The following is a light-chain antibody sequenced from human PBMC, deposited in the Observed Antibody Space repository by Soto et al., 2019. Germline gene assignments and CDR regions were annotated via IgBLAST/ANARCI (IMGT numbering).Light chain of an antibody. V-gene: IGLV2-14*01. CDR3: SSYTSSSTVV. J-gene: IGLJ1*01. CDR1: SSDVGGYNY. CDR2: DVS. Sequence: QSALTQPASVSGSPGQSITISCTGTSSDVGGYNYVSWYQQHPGKAPKLMIYDVSNRPSGVSNRFSGSKSGNTASLTISGLQAEDEADYYCSSYTSSSTVVFGTGTKVTVL.